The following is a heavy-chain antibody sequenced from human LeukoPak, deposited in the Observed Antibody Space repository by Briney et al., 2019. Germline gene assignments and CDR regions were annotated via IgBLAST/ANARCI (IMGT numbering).Heavy chain of an antibody. CDR2: ISSSSSTI. Sequence: PGGSLSLSCAVSGFTFSTYSMNWVRQAPGQGLEWVSYISSSSSTIFYADSLKGRFTISRDNAKNSLYLQMNSLRDEDTAVYYCAREAGDYGDPRREFHYWGQGTLVTVSS. J-gene: IGHJ4*02. V-gene: IGHV3-48*02. CDR1: GFTFSTYS. D-gene: IGHD4-17*01. CDR3: AREAGDYGDPRREFHY.